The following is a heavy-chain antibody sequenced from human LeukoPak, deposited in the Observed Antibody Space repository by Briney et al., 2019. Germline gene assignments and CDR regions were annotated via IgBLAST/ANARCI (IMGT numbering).Heavy chain of an antibody. V-gene: IGHV4-34*01. CDR2: INHSGSA. CDR1: GGSFSGYY. D-gene: IGHD1-26*01. CDR3: ARDPYSGSYGNTYYYYMDV. Sequence: NRSETLSLTCAVYGGSFSGYYWSWIRQPPGKGLEWIGEINHSGSANYNPSLKSRVTISVDTSKNQFSLKLSSVTAADTAVYYCARDPYSGSYGNTYYYYMDVWGKGTTVTISS. J-gene: IGHJ6*03.